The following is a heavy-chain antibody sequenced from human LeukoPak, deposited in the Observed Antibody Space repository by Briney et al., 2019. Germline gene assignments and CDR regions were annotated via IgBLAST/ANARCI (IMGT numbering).Heavy chain of an antibody. D-gene: IGHD5-24*01. Sequence: GASVKVSCKAARGTFSSYTISWVRQAPGQGLEWMGGIIPIFGTANYAQKFQGRVTITADESTSTAYMELSSLRSEDTAVYYCARVEMATIDAFDIWGQGTMVNVSS. CDR2: IIPIFGTA. CDR3: ARVEMATIDAFDI. CDR1: RGTFSSYT. J-gene: IGHJ3*02. V-gene: IGHV1-69*13.